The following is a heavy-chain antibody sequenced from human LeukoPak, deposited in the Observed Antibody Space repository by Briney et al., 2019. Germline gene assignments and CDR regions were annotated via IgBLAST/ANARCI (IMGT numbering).Heavy chain of an antibody. CDR2: IYTSGST. CDR3: ARERGNLTGYYMWDYYYYYMDV. CDR1: GGSISSYY. Sequence: SETLSLTCTVSGGSISSYYWSWIRQPAGKGLEWIGRIYTSGSTNYNPSLKSRVTMSVDTSKNQFSLKLSSVTAADTAVYYCARERGNLTGYYMWDYYYYYMDVWGKGTTVTISS. D-gene: IGHD3-9*01. J-gene: IGHJ6*03. V-gene: IGHV4-4*07.